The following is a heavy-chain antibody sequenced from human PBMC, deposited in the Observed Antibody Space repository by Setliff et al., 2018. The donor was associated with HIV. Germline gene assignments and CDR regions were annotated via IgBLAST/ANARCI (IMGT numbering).Heavy chain of an antibody. Sequence: SETLSLTCTVSSGSISTYYWTWIRQPPGKGLEYIGYIYYTGSTDYNPSLNGRVTISIDMSKSQFSLKLNSVTAADTAVYYCARGVPLLPPHYWGQGTLVTVSS. CDR1: SGSISTYY. J-gene: IGHJ4*02. D-gene: IGHD2-21*02. CDR3: ARGVPLLPPHY. CDR2: IYYTGST. V-gene: IGHV4-59*01.